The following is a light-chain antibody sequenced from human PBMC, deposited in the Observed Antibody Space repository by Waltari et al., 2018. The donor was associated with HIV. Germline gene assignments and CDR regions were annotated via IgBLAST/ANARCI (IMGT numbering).Light chain of an antibody. Sequence: DIVMTQSPDSLAVSLGARATINCKSSQSVLYSSTNQNYLAWYQQKPGQPPKLLIYWASARESGVPGRFSGSGSGTDFTLTISSLQAEDVAVYYCQQYYTTPLTFGGGTKVEIK. CDR1: QSVLYSSTNQNY. J-gene: IGKJ4*01. CDR2: WAS. V-gene: IGKV4-1*01. CDR3: QQYYTTPLT.